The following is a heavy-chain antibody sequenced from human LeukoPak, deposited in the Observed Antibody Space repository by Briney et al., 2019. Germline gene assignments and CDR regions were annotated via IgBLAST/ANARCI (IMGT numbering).Heavy chain of an antibody. Sequence: ASVKVSCKASGGTFSSYAISWVRQAPGQGLEWMGRIIPILGIANYAQKFQGRVTITADKSTSTAYMELSSLRSEDTAVYYCARGIRPNWNYSGPPNWFDPWGQGTLVTVSS. V-gene: IGHV1-69*04. J-gene: IGHJ5*02. CDR1: GGTFSSYA. CDR3: ARGIRPNWNYSGPPNWFDP. CDR2: IIPILGIA. D-gene: IGHD1-7*01.